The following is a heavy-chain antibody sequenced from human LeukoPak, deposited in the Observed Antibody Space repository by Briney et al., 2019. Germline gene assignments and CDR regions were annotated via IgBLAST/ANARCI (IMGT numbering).Heavy chain of an antibody. CDR2: RSYSGST. CDR1: GASVTSGSYY. D-gene: IGHD3-9*01. Sequence: SETLSLTCTVSGASVTSGSYYWSWIRQPPGKGLEWIGNRSYSGSTNHNPSLRSRVTISVDTSKNQFSLRLSSVSAADTAVYYCARSRYFDWLLFPNWFDPWGQGTLVTVSS. J-gene: IGHJ5*02. CDR3: ARSRYFDWLLFPNWFDP. V-gene: IGHV4-61*01.